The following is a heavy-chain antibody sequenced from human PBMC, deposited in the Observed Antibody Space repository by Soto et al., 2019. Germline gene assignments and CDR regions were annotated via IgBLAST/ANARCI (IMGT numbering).Heavy chain of an antibody. V-gene: IGHV1-46*03. CDR2: INPSGGST. Sequence: ASVKVSCKASGYTFTSYYMHWVRQAPGQGLEWMGIINPSGGSTSYAQKFQGRVTMTRDTSTSTVYMELSSLRSEDTAVYYCGIAAAGTGNWFDPWGQGTLVTVSS. D-gene: IGHD6-13*01. CDR3: GIAAAGTGNWFDP. J-gene: IGHJ5*02. CDR1: GYTFTSYY.